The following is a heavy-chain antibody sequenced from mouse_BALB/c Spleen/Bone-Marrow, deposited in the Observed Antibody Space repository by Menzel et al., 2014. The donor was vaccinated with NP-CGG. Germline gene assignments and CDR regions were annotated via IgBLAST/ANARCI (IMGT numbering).Heavy chain of an antibody. CDR2: INPSTGYT. CDR3: ARSGFDY. CDR1: DYTFTSYW. D-gene: IGHD4-1*01. V-gene: IGHV1-7*01. J-gene: IGHJ2*01. Sequence: QVQLQQSGAELAKPGASVKMSCKASDYTFTSYWMHWVKQRPGQGLEWIGYINPSTGYTAYYQKFKDKATLTADKSSSTAYMQLSSLTSEDSAVYYCARSGFDYWGQGTTFTVSS.